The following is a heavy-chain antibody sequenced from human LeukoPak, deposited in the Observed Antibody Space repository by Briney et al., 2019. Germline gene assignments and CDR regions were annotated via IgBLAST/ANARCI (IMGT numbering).Heavy chain of an antibody. CDR2: IKQDGSEK. J-gene: IGHJ3*02. Sequence: PGGSLRLSCAASGFTFSSYWMSWVRQAPGKGLEWVANIKQDGSEKYYVDSVKGRFTISRDNAKNTLYLQMNSLRAEDTAVYYCAAKPPPVMGLPRGIVVVPAAWDIWGQGTMVTVSS. CDR3: AAKPPPVMGLPRGIVVVPAAWDI. V-gene: IGHV3-7*01. CDR1: GFTFSSYW. D-gene: IGHD2-2*01.